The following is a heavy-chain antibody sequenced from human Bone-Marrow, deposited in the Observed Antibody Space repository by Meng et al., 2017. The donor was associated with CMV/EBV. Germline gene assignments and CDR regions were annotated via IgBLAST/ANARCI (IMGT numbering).Heavy chain of an antibody. V-gene: IGHV3-23*01. Sequence: GESLKISCAASGFTFSSYAMSWVRQAPGKGLEWVSAISGSGGSTYYADSVKGRFTISRDNSKNTLDLQINSRRAEDTAVYYCDKGGGGSGYAYWGQGTLVTVSS. CDR1: GFTFSSYA. CDR2: ISGSGGST. J-gene: IGHJ4*02. D-gene: IGHD3-3*01. CDR3: DKGGGGSGYAY.